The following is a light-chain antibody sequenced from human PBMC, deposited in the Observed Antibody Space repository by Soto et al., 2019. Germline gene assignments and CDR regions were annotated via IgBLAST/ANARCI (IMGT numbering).Light chain of an antibody. J-gene: IGKJ5*01. CDR3: QQYQGYSPT. V-gene: IGKV1-5*03. CDR1: QNINRW. CDR2: TAS. Sequence: DIKMTQSPSTLSASVGDRVTITCRASQNINRWLAWYQHKPGKAPELLIHTASTLESGVPSRFSGSGSGTEFTLTVSSLQPDDFATYYCQQYQGYSPTFGQGTRLDIK.